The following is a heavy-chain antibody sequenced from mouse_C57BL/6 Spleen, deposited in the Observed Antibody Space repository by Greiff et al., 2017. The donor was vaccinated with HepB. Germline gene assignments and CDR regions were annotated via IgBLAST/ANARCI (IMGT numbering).Heavy chain of an antibody. V-gene: IGHV5-12*01. CDR3: ARRGEPDYFDY. CDR2: ISNGGGST. J-gene: IGHJ2*01. Sequence: EVQRVESGGGLVQPGGSLKLSCAASGFTFSDYYMYWVRQTPEKRLEWVAYISNGGGSTYYPDTVKGRFTISRDNAKNTLYLQMSRLKSEDTAMYYCARRGEPDYFDYWGQGTTLTVSS. CDR1: GFTFSDYY.